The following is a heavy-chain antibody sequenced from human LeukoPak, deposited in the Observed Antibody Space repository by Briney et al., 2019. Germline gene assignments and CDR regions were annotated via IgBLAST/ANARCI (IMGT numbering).Heavy chain of an antibody. CDR1: GGSFSGYY. V-gene: IGHV4-34*01. J-gene: IGHJ3*02. Sequence: PSETLSLTCAVYGGSFSGYYWSWIRQPPGKGLEWIGEINHSGSTNYNPSLKSRVTISVDMSKNQFSLKLSSVTAADTAVYYCARHRRSGAFDIWGQGTMVTVSS. CDR2: INHSGST. D-gene: IGHD2-15*01. CDR3: ARHRRSGAFDI.